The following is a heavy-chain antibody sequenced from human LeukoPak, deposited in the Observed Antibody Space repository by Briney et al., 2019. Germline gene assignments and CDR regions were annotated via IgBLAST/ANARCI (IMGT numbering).Heavy chain of an antibody. CDR1: GYTFTSYA. J-gene: IGHJ4*02. D-gene: IGHD3-9*01. CDR2: INAGNGNT. V-gene: IGHV1-3*01. Sequence: ASVKVSCKASGYTFTSYAMHWVRQAPGQRLEWMGWINAGNGNTKYSQKFQGRVTMTRDTSASTAYMELCSLRSEDTAVYYCARLFRYFDWLSLGYWGRGTLVTVSS. CDR3: ARLFRYFDWLSLGY.